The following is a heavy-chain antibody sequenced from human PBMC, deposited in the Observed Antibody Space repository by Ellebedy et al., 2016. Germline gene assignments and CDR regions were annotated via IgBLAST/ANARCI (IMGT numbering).Heavy chain of an antibody. Sequence: SETLSLTCIVSGGSISRYYWSRIRQPPGRGLEWIGNIYYTGTTNYNPPLQSRVTISLDTSKNQFPLRLTSVTAADTAVYYCARIGGVSFGERPIDYWGQGTLVTVSS. V-gene: IGHV4-59*01. CDR2: IYYTGTT. CDR3: ARIGGVSFGERPIDY. CDR1: GGSISRYY. D-gene: IGHD3-10*01. J-gene: IGHJ4*02.